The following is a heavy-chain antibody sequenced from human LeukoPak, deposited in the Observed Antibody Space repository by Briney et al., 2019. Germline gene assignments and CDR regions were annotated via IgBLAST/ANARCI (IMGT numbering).Heavy chain of an antibody. CDR2: INPSGGST. Sequence: ASVKVSCKASGYTFTSYYMHWVRQAPGQGLEWMGIINPSGGSTSYAQKFQGRVTMTRDTSTSTVYMELSSLRSEDTAVYYCARDPRPAIVVVPAAMSYFDYWGQGTLVTVSS. D-gene: IGHD2-2*01. J-gene: IGHJ4*02. V-gene: IGHV1-46*01. CDR3: ARDPRPAIVVVPAAMSYFDY. CDR1: GYTFTSYY.